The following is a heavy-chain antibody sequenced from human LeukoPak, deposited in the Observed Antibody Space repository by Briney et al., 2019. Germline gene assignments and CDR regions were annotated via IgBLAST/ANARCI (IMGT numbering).Heavy chain of an antibody. J-gene: IGHJ4*02. CDR3: ARATYYYDSSDYYPLGY. V-gene: IGHV3-7*01. Sequence: GGSPRLSCAASGLTFSSYWMSWVRQAPGKGLEWVANIKQDGSEKYYVDSVKGRFTISGDNAKNSLYLQMNSLRAEDTAVYYCARATYYYDSSDYYPLGYWGQGTLVTVSS. D-gene: IGHD3-22*01. CDR1: GLTFSSYW. CDR2: IKQDGSEK.